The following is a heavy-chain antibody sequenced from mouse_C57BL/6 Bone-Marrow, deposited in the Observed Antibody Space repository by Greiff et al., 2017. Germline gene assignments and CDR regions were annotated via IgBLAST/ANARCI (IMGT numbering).Heavy chain of an antibody. CDR3: TTNYGYDGFSY. CDR1: GFNIKDDY. CDR2: IDPENGDT. D-gene: IGHD2-2*01. J-gene: IGHJ3*01. Sequence: EVQLQQSGAELVRPGASVKLSCTASGFNIKDDYMHWVKQRPEQGLEWIGWIDPENGDTEYASKFQGKAPITADTSSNTAYLQLSSLTSEDTAVYYCTTNYGYDGFSYWGQGTLVTVSA. V-gene: IGHV14-4*01.